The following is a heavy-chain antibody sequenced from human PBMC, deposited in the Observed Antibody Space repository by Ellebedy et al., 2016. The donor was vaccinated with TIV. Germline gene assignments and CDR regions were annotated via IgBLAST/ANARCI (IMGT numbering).Heavy chain of an antibody. J-gene: IGHJ4*02. V-gene: IGHV3-7*03. CDR1: GFTFITYW. CDR2: IKQDGSEK. D-gene: IGHD6-19*01. CDR3: ARGKAGYTSRPYYFDY. Sequence: GESLKISCGTSGFTFITYWMTWVRQAPGKGLEWVASIKQDGSEKYYVDSVKGRFTISRENAKNSVYLQMNSLRAEDTAVYYCARGKAGYTSRPYYFDYWGQGTLVTVSS.